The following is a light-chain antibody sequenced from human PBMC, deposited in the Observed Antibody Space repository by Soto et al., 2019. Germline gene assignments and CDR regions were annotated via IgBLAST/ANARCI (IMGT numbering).Light chain of an antibody. V-gene: IGKV3-11*01. CDR2: DAS. Sequence: EIGLTQSPATLSLSPGETATLSCRASQSVSSYLAWYQQKPGQAPRLLIYDASNRATGIPARFSGSGSGTDFTLTISSLEPEDFAVYYCQQRSNWPRTFGQGTKVDI. CDR1: QSVSSY. CDR3: QQRSNWPRT. J-gene: IGKJ1*01.